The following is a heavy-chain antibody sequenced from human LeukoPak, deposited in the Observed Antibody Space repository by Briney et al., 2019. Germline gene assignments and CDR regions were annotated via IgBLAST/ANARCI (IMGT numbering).Heavy chain of an antibody. D-gene: IGHD3-3*01. Sequence: GGSLRLSCVASGFTFITSSMHWVRQAPGKGLAWVAVTSYDGRSENYAESVKGRFSISRDNSNNTVYLQMSSLRPQDTAVYYCAKHYDYWSGYIRGFDSWGQGTLVTVSS. CDR1: GFTFITSS. CDR3: AKHYDYWSGYIRGFDS. V-gene: IGHV3-30*18. J-gene: IGHJ5*01. CDR2: TSYDGRSE.